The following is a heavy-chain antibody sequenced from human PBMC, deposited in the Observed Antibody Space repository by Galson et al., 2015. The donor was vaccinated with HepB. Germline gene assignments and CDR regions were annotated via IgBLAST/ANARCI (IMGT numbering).Heavy chain of an antibody. CDR3: ARSVYERFLEWLSNAFDI. CDR1: GYSFTSYW. V-gene: IGHV5-51*01. CDR2: IYPGDSDT. Sequence: QSGAEVKKPGESLKISCKGSGYSFTSYWIGWVRQMPGKGLEWMGIIYPGDSDTRYSPSFQGQVTISADKSISTAYLQWSSLKASDTAVYYCARSVYERFLEWLSNAFDIWGQGTMVTVSS. J-gene: IGHJ3*02. D-gene: IGHD3-3*01.